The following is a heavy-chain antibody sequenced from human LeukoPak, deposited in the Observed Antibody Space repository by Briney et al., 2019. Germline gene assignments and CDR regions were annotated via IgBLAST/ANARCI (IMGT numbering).Heavy chain of an antibody. CDR3: ALEGYSSGWYTA. D-gene: IGHD6-19*01. CDR1: GFTFSSYS. CDR2: ISSSSSYI. J-gene: IGHJ5*02. Sequence: TGGSLRLSCAASGFTFSSYSMTWVRQAPGKGLEWVSSISSSSSYIYYADSVKGRFTISRDNAKNSLYLQMNSLRAEDTAVYYCALEGYSSGWYTAWGQGTLVTVSS. V-gene: IGHV3-21*01.